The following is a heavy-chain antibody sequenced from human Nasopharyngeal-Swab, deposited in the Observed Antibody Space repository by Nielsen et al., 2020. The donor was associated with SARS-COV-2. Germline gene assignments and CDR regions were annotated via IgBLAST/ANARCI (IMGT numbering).Heavy chain of an antibody. CDR2: ITWNSGTI. V-gene: IGHV3-9*01. CDR1: GFTYDDYA. D-gene: IGHD5-18*01. CDR3: TKGDSPVETALGDPRKDAFDL. Sequence: SLKISCAASGFTYDDYAMHWVRQAPGTGLEWVSGITWNSGTIGYADSVRGRFTISRDNAKNSVYLQMNSLRPEDTALYYCTKGDSPVETALGDPRKDAFDLWGQGTMVTVSS. J-gene: IGHJ3*01.